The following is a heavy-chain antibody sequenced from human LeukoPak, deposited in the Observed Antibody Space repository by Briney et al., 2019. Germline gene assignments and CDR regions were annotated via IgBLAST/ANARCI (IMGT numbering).Heavy chain of an antibody. V-gene: IGHV3-30-3*01. CDR3: ARAKSTKYYFDC. Sequence: GGSLTLPCSACGFTFSSYAMHWVRQAPGKELEWVAVIPYDGSNKYYEDSVKGRFTISRDNSKNTLYLQMNSLRAEDTAVYYCARAKSTKYYFDCWGQGRLVGVSS. CDR1: GFTFSSYA. J-gene: IGHJ4*02. CDR2: IPYDGSNK.